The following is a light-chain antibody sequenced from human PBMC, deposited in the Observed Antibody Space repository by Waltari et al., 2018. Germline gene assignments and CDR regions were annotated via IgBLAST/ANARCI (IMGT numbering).Light chain of an antibody. CDR3: QQYYSAPPWT. Sequence: DFVLTQSPDSLAVSLGERATINCRSSQSVFYNSDNRNYLAWYQQKPGQPPKLLISWASTRRAWVPDRFSGSGSGTDFTLIINALQAEDVSVYYCQQYYSAPPWTFGQGTKVEIK. J-gene: IGKJ1*01. CDR1: QSVFYNSDNRNY. CDR2: WAS. V-gene: IGKV4-1*01.